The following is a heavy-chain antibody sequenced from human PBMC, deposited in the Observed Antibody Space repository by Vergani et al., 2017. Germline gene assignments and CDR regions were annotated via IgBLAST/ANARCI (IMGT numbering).Heavy chain of an antibody. CDR1: GGSISSGDHC. Sequence: QVQLQESGPGVVKPSQTLSLTCAVSGGSISSGDHCWTWIRQRPGKGLEWIGYIFYSGTTYDNPSLRSRLTISVDTSQNQFSLKLRSVTAADTAVYYCARVDTQVPATSHFCYMDVWGKGTTVGVSS. CDR3: ARVDTQVPATSHFCYMDV. J-gene: IGHJ6*03. CDR2: IFYSGTT. D-gene: IGHD6-25*01. V-gene: IGHV4-31*11.